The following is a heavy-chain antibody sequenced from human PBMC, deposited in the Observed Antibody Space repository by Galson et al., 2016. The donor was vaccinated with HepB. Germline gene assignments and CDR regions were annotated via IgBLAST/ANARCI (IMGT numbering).Heavy chain of an antibody. CDR2: INGNSFYT. D-gene: IGHD5-24*01. CDR3: ARALERATITVGY. Sequence: SLRLSCAASGFTSSDYYMSWIRQAPGKGLEWVSYINGNSFYTNYADSVKGRFTVSRDNARNSLYLQMNSLRGEDTAVYYCARALERATITVGYWGQGTLVTVSS. J-gene: IGHJ4*02. CDR1: GFTSSDYY. V-gene: IGHV3-11*05.